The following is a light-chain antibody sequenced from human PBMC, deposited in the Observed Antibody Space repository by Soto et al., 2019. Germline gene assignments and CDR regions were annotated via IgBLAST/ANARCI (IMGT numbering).Light chain of an antibody. CDR3: SSYTSSSTLYV. V-gene: IGLV2-14*01. CDR1: RSDVGGYKY. CDR2: EVS. Sequence: QSVLTQPASVSGSPGQSITISCTGTRSDVGGYKYVSWYQQHPGKAPKLMIYEVSNRPSGVSNRFSGSKSGNTASLTISGLQAEDEADYYCSSYTSSSTLYVFGTWTKVTVL. J-gene: IGLJ1*01.